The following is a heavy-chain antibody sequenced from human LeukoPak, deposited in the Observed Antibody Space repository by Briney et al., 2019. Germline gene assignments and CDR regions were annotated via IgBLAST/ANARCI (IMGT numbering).Heavy chain of an antibody. V-gene: IGHV1-2*02. CDR3: ARDLGIAVAGTQDY. CDR1: GYTFTGYY. D-gene: IGHD6-19*01. CDR2: INPNSGGT. J-gene: IGHJ4*02. Sequence: AASVKVSCKASGYTFTGYYMHWVRQAPGRGLEWMGWINPNSGGTNYAQKFQGRVTMTRDTSISTAYMELSRLRSDDTAVYYCARDLGIAVAGTQDYWGQGTLVTVSS.